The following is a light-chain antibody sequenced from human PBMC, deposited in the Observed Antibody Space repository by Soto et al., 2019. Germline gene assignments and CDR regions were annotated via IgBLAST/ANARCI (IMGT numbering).Light chain of an antibody. CDR1: QSVSSSP. J-gene: IGKJ2*01. CDR3: HHYGSSPYT. V-gene: IGKV3-20*01. Sequence: EIVLTQSPATLSLSPGERATLSCRASQSVSSSPLAWYQQKPGQAPRLLIYGASSRATGIPDRFSGSGSGTDFTLTINRLEPEDFAVYYCHHYGSSPYTFGLGTKVDIK. CDR2: GAS.